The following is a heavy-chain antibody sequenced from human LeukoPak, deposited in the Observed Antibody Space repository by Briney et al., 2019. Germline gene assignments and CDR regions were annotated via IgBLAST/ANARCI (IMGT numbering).Heavy chain of an antibody. V-gene: IGHV3-21*01. CDR3: ARDPLPGDY. CDR2: ISSSSSYI. CDR1: GFTFSSYS. J-gene: IGHJ4*02. Sequence: GGSLRLSCAASGFTFSSYSMNCVREAPGKGLEWVSSISSSSSYIYYADSVKGRFTISRDNAKNSLYLQVNSLRAEDTAVYYCARDPLPGDYWGQGTLVTVSS.